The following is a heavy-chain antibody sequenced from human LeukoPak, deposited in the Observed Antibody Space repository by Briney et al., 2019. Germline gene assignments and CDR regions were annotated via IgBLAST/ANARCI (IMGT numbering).Heavy chain of an antibody. D-gene: IGHD6-19*01. J-gene: IGHJ4*02. CDR2: IRYDGSNK. V-gene: IGHV3-30*02. CDR1: GFTFSSYG. CDR3: VKQGGQWLVLPKNYFDY. Sequence: GGSLRLSCAASGFTFSSYGMHWVRQAPGKGLEWVAFIRYDGSNKYYADSVKGRFTISRDNSKNTLYLQMNSLRAEDTAVYYCVKQGGQWLVLPKNYFDYWGQGTLVTVSS.